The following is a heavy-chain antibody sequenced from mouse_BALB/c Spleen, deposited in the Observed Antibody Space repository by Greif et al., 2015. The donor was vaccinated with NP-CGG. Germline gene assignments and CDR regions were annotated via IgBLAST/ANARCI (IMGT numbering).Heavy chain of an antibody. D-gene: IGHD4-1*01. CDR2: ISYSGST. CDR3: AKELGPYYFDY. Sequence: VQLQQSGPGLVKPSQSLSLTCTVTGYSITSDYAWNWIRQFPGNKLEWMGYISYSGSTSYNPSLKSRISITRDTSKNQFFLQLNSVTTEDTATYYCAKELGPYYFDYWGQGTTLTVSS. V-gene: IGHV3-2*02. CDR1: GYSITSDYA. J-gene: IGHJ2*01.